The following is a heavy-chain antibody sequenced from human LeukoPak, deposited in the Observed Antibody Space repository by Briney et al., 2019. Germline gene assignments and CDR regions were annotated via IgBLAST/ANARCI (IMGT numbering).Heavy chain of an antibody. CDR1: GHTLTELS. V-gene: IGHV1-24*01. CDR2: FDPEDGET. Sequence: ASVKVSCKVSGHTLTELSMHWVRQAPGKGLEWMGGFDPEDGETIYAQKFQGRVTMTEDTSTDTAYMELSSLRSEDTAVYYCAAVYYYYYGMDVWGQGTTVTVSS. CDR3: AAVYYYYYGMDV. J-gene: IGHJ6*02.